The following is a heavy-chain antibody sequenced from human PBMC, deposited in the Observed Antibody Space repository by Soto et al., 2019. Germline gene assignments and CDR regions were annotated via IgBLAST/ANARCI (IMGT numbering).Heavy chain of an antibody. CDR2: INVYNGNT. J-gene: IGHJ5*02. CDR3: ARGVGSGSYYNQYNWFDP. CDR1: GYTFTNYG. Sequence: QVQLVQSGGEVKKPGASVKVSCKASGYTFTNYGISWVRQAPGQGLEWMGWINVYNGNTKYAQKVQGRVTMTTDTSTRAAYRGLRSLRSDDTAVYYCARGVGSGSYYNQYNWFDPWGQGTLVTVSS. D-gene: IGHD3-10*01. V-gene: IGHV1-18*01.